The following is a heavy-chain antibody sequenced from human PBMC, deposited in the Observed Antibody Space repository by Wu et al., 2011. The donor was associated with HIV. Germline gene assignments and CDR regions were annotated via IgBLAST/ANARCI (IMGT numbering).Heavy chain of an antibody. V-gene: IGHV1-69*18. D-gene: IGHD1-1*01. CDR1: GYTSTSYG. CDR2: IIPIFGTA. J-gene: IGHJ6*03. Sequence: QVQLVQSGAEVKKPGASVKVSCKASGYTSTSYGINWVRQAPGQGLEWMGRIIPIFGTAYYAQKFQDRVTITADESTTTAYMELSSLRSEDTAVYYCARDESWNHYYYFYYMDVWGKGTTVTVSS. CDR3: ARDESWNHYYYFYYMDV.